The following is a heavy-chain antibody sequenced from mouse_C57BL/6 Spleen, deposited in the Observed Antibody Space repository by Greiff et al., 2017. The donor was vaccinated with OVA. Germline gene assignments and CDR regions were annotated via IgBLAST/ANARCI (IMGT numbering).Heavy chain of an antibody. J-gene: IGHJ2*01. D-gene: IGHD1-1*01. V-gene: IGHV14-2*01. Sequence: EVQLQQSGAELVKPGASVKLSCTASGFNIKDYYMHWVKQRTEQGLEWIGRIDPEDGENKYAPKFQGKATITADTSSNTAYLQLSSLTSEDTAVYYCAIYGSSYNYFDYWGQGTTLTVSS. CDR1: GFNIKDYY. CDR2: IDPEDGEN. CDR3: AIYGSSYNYFDY.